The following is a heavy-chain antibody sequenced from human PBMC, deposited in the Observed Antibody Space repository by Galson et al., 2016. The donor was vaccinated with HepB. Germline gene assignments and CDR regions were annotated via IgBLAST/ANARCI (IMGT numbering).Heavy chain of an antibody. V-gene: IGHV4-34*01. CDR1: SESFSGHH. Sequence: ETLSLTCAVSSESFSGHHWTWIRQAPGKGLEWIGEIHHDGSANYDPSLKSRATISLDTSKKQFSLILTPVTAADTAVYYCTRGPHPQWPVSDYWGQGTLVTGSS. CDR3: TRGPHPQWPVSDY. J-gene: IGHJ4*02. D-gene: IGHD6-19*01. CDR2: IHHDGSA.